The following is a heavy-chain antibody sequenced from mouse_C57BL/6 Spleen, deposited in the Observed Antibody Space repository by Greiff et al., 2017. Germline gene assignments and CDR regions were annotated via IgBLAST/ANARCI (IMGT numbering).Heavy chain of an antibody. Sequence: VQLQQPGAELVKPGASVKLSCKASGYTFTSYWMHWVKQRPGQGLEWIGNIYPSNGGTNYNEKFKSKATLTVDKSSSTAYMQLSSLTSEDSAVYYCARYNYGSSSYYFDYWGQGTTLTVSS. CDR3: ARYNYGSSSYYFDY. CDR1: GYTFTSYW. J-gene: IGHJ2*01. CDR2: IYPSNGGT. V-gene: IGHV1-53*01. D-gene: IGHD1-1*01.